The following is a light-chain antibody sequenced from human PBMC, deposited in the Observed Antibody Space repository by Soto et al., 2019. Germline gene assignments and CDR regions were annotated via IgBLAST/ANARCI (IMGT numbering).Light chain of an antibody. CDR3: QHSYSTPRWT. J-gene: IGKJ1*01. V-gene: IGKV1-39*01. CDR1: QSISSY. CDR2: AAS. Sequence: DIQMTQSPSSLSASVGDRVTITCRASQSISSYLNWYQQKPGKAPKLLIYAASSLQSGVPSRFSGSGSGTDFTLNIIRLQPEDFATYYCQHSYSTPRWTVGQGTKVEIK.